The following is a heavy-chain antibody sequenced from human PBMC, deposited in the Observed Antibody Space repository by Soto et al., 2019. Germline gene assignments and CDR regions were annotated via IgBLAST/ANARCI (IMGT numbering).Heavy chain of an antibody. Sequence: GGSLRLSCAASGFTFSSYSMSWVRQAPGKGLEWVSAISGSGGSTYYADSVKGRFTISRDNSKNTLYLQMNSLRAEDTAVYYCAKESVLLWFGELLTQTNWFDPWGQGTLVTVSS. CDR1: GFTFSSYS. CDR3: AKESVLLWFGELLTQTNWFDP. D-gene: IGHD3-10*01. J-gene: IGHJ5*02. CDR2: ISGSGGST. V-gene: IGHV3-23*01.